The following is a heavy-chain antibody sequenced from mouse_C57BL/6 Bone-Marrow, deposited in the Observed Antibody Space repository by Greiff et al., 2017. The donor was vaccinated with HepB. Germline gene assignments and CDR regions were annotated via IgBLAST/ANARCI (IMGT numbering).Heavy chain of an antibody. J-gene: IGHJ4*01. D-gene: IGHD1-1*01. CDR1: GYTFTDYY. CDR2: IFPGSGST. V-gene: IGHV1-75*01. Sequence: QVQLQQSGPELVKPGASVKISCKASGYTFTDYYINWVKQRPGQGLEWIGWIFPGSGSTYYNEKFKGKATLTVDKSSSTAYMLLSSLTSEDSAVYFCARSYYGSLYYYAMDYWGQGTSVTVSS. CDR3: ARSYYGSLYYYAMDY.